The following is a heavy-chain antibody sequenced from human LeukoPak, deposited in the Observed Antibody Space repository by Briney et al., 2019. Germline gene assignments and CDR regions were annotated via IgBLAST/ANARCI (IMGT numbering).Heavy chain of an antibody. CDR1: GYTFTGYY. CDR2: INPNSGGT. J-gene: IGHJ3*02. V-gene: IGHV1-2*02. CDR3: ASLDYDSGGVDI. Sequence: ASVKVSCKASGYTFTGYYMHWVRQAPGQGLEWMGWINPNSGGTNYAQKFQGRVTMTRNTSIGTAYMELSSLRSEDTAVYYCASLDYDSGGVDIWGQGTMVTVSS. D-gene: IGHD3-22*01.